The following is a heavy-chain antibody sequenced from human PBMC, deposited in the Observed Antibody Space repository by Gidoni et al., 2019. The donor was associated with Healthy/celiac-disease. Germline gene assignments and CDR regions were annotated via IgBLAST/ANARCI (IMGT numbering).Heavy chain of an antibody. CDR2: ISYDGSNK. J-gene: IGHJ3*02. V-gene: IGHV3-30*04. D-gene: IGHD6-19*01. CDR3: ARNYAGWAFDI. CDR1: GFTFSGYA. Sequence: QVQLVASGGGVVQPGRSLRLSCAASGFTFSGYAMHWVRQVPGKGLEWVAVISYDGSNKYYADSVKGRFTISRDNSKNTLYLQMNSLRAEDTAVYYCARNYAGWAFDIWGQGTMVTVSS.